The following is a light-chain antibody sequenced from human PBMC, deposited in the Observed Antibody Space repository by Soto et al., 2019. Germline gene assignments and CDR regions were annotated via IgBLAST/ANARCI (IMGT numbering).Light chain of an antibody. CDR2: AAS. Sequence: AIRMTQSPSSLSASTGDRVTITCRASQGISSYLAWYQQKPGKAPKLLIYAASTLQSGVPSRFSGSGSGTDFTLTISCLQSEDFATYYCQQYDNLPPRAFGPGTKVDIK. CDR3: QQYDNLPPRA. J-gene: IGKJ3*01. CDR1: QGISSY. V-gene: IGKV1-8*01.